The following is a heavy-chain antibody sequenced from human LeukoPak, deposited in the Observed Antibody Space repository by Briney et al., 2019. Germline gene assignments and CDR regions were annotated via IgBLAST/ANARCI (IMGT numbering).Heavy chain of an antibody. D-gene: IGHD2-2*01. Sequence: GGSLRLSCAASGFTFSSYAMSWVRQAPGKGLEWVSAISGSGGSTYYADSVKGRFTISRDNSKNTLYLQMNSLRAEDTAVYYCAKSPLVVPAARGGYDYWGQGTLVTVSS. V-gene: IGHV3-23*01. J-gene: IGHJ4*02. CDR2: ISGSGGST. CDR1: GFTFSSYA. CDR3: AKSPLVVPAARGGYDY.